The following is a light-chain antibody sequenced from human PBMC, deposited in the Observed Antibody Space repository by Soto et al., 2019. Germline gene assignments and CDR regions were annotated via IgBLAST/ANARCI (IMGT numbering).Light chain of an antibody. CDR1: QSINNNF. J-gene: IGKJ1*01. V-gene: IGKV3-20*01. CDR3: QQYTNLPRT. Sequence: EVVLTQSPDTLSLSPGETATLSCRASQSINNNFLAWYQQRPGQAPRLLIFRVSTRASGIPDRFRGSGSGTDFTLTITRLEPEDFALYYCQQYTNLPRTFGQGTKVEIK. CDR2: RVS.